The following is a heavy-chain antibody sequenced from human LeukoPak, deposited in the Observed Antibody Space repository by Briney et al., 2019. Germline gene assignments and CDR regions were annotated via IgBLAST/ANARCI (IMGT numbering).Heavy chain of an antibody. V-gene: IGHV3-23*01. CDR3: ARDGFDETSGDNDGFDM. J-gene: IGHJ3*02. CDR2: ISGSGDRT. Sequence: PGGSLRLSCAASGFTFSSYEMNWVRQAPGKGLEWVSSISGSGDRTHYADSVRGRFTISRDTSKDTLYLQMNSLRADDTAVYYCARDGFDETSGDNDGFDMWGQGTMVTVST. CDR1: GFTFSSYE. D-gene: IGHD3-10*01.